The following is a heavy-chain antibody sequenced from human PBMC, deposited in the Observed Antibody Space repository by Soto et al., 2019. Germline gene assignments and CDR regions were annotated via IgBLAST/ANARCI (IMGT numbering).Heavy chain of an antibody. CDR3: ARLGGNYDFWSGYHYYYAMDV. CDR1: GESLSGYF. CDR2: INHSGNT. J-gene: IGHJ6*01. V-gene: IGHV4-34*01. D-gene: IGHD3-3*01. Sequence: SETLSLTCAVYGESLSGYFWSWIRQAPGQGVEWIGEINHSGNTNYNPSLKSRVTMSVDTFKKQFSLKLSSVTAADTAVYYCARLGGNYDFWSGYHYYYAMDVWGQGTSVTVSS.